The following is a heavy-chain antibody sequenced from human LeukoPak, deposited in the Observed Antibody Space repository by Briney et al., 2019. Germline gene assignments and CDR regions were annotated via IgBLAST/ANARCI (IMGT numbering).Heavy chain of an antibody. J-gene: IGHJ4*02. CDR2: IYTSGST. V-gene: IGHV4-61*02. D-gene: IGHD3-16*02. CDR3: ARYMITFGGVIVAD. CDR1: GGSISSGSYY. Sequence: SETLSLTCTVSGGSISSGSYYWSWIRQPAGKGLEWIGRIYTSGSTNYNPSRKSRVTISVDTSKNQFSLKLSSVTAADTAVYYCARYMITFGGVIVADWGQGTLVTVSS.